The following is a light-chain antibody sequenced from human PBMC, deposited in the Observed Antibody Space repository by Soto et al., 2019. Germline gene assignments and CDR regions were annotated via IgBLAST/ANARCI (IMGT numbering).Light chain of an antibody. CDR1: QSVSSSN. V-gene: IGKV3-20*01. Sequence: EIVLTQSPGTLSLSPGERATLSCRASQSVSSSNLAWYQQKPGQAPRLLIYGASSRATGTPDRFSGSGSGTDFTLTISRLEPEDFAVYYCQQYGRSPFTVGPGTKVDIK. J-gene: IGKJ3*01. CDR2: GAS. CDR3: QQYGRSPFT.